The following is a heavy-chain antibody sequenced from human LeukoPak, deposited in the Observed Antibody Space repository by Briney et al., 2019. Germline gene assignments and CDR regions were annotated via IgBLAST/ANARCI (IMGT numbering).Heavy chain of an antibody. J-gene: IGHJ4*02. CDR1: GYTFTSYY. CDR2: INPSGGST. D-gene: IGHD3-10*01. Sequence: ASVKVSCKASGYTFTSYYMHWVRQAPGQGLEWMGIINPSGGSTSYAQKFQDRVTMTRDTSTSTVYMELSSLRSEDTAVYYCARAALRMIRGVIAHFNYWGQGTLVTVSS. V-gene: IGHV1-46*01. CDR3: ARAALRMIRGVIAHFNY.